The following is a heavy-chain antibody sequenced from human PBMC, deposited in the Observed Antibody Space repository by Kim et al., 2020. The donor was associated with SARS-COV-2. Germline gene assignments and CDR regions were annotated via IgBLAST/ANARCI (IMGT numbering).Heavy chain of an antibody. Sequence: YADSVKGRFTISRDNYKNSLYLQMNSLRVEDTAVYYCVKDKYSTKAFDFWGQGTMVTVSS. CDR3: VKDKYSTKAFDF. V-gene: IGHV3-74*01. D-gene: IGHD6-6*01. J-gene: IGHJ3*01.